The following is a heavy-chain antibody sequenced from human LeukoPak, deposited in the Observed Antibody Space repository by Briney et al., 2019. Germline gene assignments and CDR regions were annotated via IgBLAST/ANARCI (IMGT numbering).Heavy chain of an antibody. D-gene: IGHD6-13*01. CDR3: AKDNVAAAGRYFDY. V-gene: IGHV3-30*18. CDR1: GFTFSNYG. J-gene: IGHJ4*02. Sequence: HSGGSLRLSCAASGFTFSNYGMHWVRQAPGKGLEWVALISYDGSNKYFADSAKGRFTISRDNSKNTLYLQMHSLRAEDTAVYYCAKDNVAAAGRYFDYWGQGTLVTVSS. CDR2: ISYDGSNK.